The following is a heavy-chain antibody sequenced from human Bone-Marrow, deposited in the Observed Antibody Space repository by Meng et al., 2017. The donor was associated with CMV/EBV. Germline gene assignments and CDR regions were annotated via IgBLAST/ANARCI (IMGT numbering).Heavy chain of an antibody. D-gene: IGHD3-22*01. CDR3: ARDYYDSSGYYLYLFDY. Sequence: QVQLVQSGAEGKKPGASVKVSCKASGYTFTSYGISWVRQAPGQGLEWMGWITAYTGNTNYAQNLQGRVTMTTDTSTSTAYLELRSLRSDDTAVYYCARDYYDSSGYYLYLFDYWGQGTLVTVSS. CDR1: GYTFTSYG. J-gene: IGHJ4*02. V-gene: IGHV1-18*01. CDR2: ITAYTGNT.